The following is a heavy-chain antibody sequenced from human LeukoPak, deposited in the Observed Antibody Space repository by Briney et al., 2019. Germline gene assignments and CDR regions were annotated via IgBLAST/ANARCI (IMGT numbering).Heavy chain of an antibody. V-gene: IGHV4-34*01. J-gene: IGHJ5*02. Sequence: SENLSLTCAVYGGSFSGYYWSWIRQPPGKGLEWIGEINHSGSTNYNPSLKSRVTISVDTSKNQFSLKLSSVTAADTAVYYCASRPYNMGFDPWGQGTLVTVSS. CDR1: GGSFSGYY. CDR3: ASRPYNMGFDP. D-gene: IGHD3-10*01. CDR2: INHSGST.